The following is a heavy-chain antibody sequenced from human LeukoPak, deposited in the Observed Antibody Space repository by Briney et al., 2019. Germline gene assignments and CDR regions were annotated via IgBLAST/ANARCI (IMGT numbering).Heavy chain of an antibody. CDR3: AKDFGDRFYYFDS. Sequence: GGSLRLSCVTSGFTFINYAMTWVRQAPGKGLEWVSSISSSGVGTHYADSVKGRFTISRDNSKNTPFLQMNSLRAEDTAVYYCAKDFGDRFYYFDSWGQGTLVTVSS. D-gene: IGHD4-17*01. CDR1: GFTFINYA. V-gene: IGHV3-23*01. CDR2: ISSSGVGT. J-gene: IGHJ4*02.